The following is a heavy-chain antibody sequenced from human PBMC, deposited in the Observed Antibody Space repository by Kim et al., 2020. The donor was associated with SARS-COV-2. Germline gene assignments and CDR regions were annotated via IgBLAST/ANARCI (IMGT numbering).Heavy chain of an antibody. CDR2: IDPSGVAP. D-gene: IGHD1-26*01. CDR3: TRDWESTY. CDR1: GYTFTTYY. V-gene: IGHV1-46*01. Sequence: ASVKVSCKASGYTFTTYYLHWVRQAPGQGLEWMGVIDPSGVAPTYAQKFQGRVTMTRDTSTSTYYMELSGLRSEDTAVYYCTRDWESTYWGQGTLVPVSS. J-gene: IGHJ4*02.